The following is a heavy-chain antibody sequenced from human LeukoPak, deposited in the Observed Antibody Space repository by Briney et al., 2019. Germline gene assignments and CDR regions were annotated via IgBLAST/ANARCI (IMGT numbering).Heavy chain of an antibody. CDR3: ARHTSLWFGELPSDFDY. Sequence: GESLKISCKGSGYSSTSYWIGWLRQMPGKGLEWMGRIDPSDSSTKYSPSFQGHVTISTDKSINTAYLQWSSLKASDTAMYFCARHTSLWFGELPSDFDYWGQGTLVTVSS. V-gene: IGHV5-10-1*01. J-gene: IGHJ4*02. CDR1: GYSSTSYW. CDR2: IDPSDSST. D-gene: IGHD3-10*01.